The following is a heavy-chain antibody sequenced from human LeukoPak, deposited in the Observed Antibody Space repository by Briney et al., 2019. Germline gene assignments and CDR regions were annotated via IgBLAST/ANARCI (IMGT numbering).Heavy chain of an antibody. CDR1: GFTLSKWG. CDR3: TKGDGGSYPIDY. D-gene: IGHD6-19*01. CDR2: VNENGRNT. V-gene: IGHV3-23*01. J-gene: IGHJ4*02. Sequence: GASLTLACAAYGFTLSKWGISSVRQAPGKGLEWDSTVNENGRNTTYADSVKGRFKISRDNSKITLLLQMNSLRADDTALYYCTKGDGGSYPIDYWGEGTLVIVSS.